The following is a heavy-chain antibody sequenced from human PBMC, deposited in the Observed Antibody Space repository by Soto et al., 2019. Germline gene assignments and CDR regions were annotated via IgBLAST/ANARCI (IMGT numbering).Heavy chain of an antibody. Sequence: GGFLKLSSAPPSFPFFSSCFNWVRQAPGKWLEWVSYISSSSSTIYYADSVKGRFTISRDNAKNSLYLQMNSLRAEDTAVYYCARDRGTVPYYFEYWGQGT. CDR3: ARDRGTVPYYFEY. V-gene: IGHV3-48*01. CDR2: ISSSSSTI. J-gene: IGHJ4*02. D-gene: IGHD4-17*01. CDR1: SFPFFSSC.